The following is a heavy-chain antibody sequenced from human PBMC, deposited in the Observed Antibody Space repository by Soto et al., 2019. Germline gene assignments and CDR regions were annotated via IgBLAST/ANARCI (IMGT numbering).Heavy chain of an antibody. Sequence: QVQLQQWGAGLLKPSETLSLTCAVYGGSFSGYYWSWIRQPPGKGLEWIGEINHSGSTNYNPSLKSRVTISVDTSKNQCCLKLSSVTAAETAVYYCARCATGILEHWFDPWGQGTLVTVSS. CDR2: INHSGST. CDR3: ARCATGILEHWFDP. J-gene: IGHJ5*02. D-gene: IGHD3-10*01. V-gene: IGHV4-34*01. CDR1: GGSFSGYY.